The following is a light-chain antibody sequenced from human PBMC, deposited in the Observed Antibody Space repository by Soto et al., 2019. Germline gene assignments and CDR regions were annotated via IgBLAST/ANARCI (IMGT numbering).Light chain of an antibody. CDR2: GAS. Sequence: EIVMTQSPATLSVSPGERATLSCRASQSVSSNLAWYQQKPGQAPRLPIYGASTRATGIPDRFSGSGSGTDFTLTISRLEPEDFAVYYCQQYGSSGTFGQGTKVDIK. V-gene: IGKV3-20*01. J-gene: IGKJ1*01. CDR3: QQYGSSGT. CDR1: QSVSSN.